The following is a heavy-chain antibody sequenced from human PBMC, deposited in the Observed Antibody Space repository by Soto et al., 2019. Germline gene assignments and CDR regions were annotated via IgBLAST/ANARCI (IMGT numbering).Heavy chain of an antibody. CDR1: GDTFTSYY. Sequence: GASVKLSCKASGDTFTSYYMHWVRQAPGQGLEWMGIINPSNSTSYAQKFQGRVTMTRDTSTSTVYMELSSLRSEDTAVYYCARVSGYYLPDYWGQGTLVTVSS. CDR2: INPSNST. J-gene: IGHJ4*02. V-gene: IGHV1-46*01. CDR3: ARVSGYYLPDY. D-gene: IGHD5-12*01.